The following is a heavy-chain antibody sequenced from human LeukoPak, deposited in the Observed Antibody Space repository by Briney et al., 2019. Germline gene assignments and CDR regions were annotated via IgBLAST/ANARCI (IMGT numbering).Heavy chain of an antibody. CDR1: GFTFSSYA. D-gene: IGHD3-10*01. J-gene: IGHJ3*02. Sequence: GRSLRLSCAASGFTFSSYAMHWVRQAPGKGLEWVAVISYDGSNKYYADSVKGRFTISRDNSKNTLYLQMNSQRAEDTAVYYCARNYYGSGSYYNTPAGFDIWGPGTMVTVSS. CDR3: ARNYYGSGSYYNTPAGFDI. V-gene: IGHV3-30*04. CDR2: ISYDGSNK.